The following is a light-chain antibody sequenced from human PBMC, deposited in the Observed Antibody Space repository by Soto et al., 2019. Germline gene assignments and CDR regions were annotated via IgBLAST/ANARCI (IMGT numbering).Light chain of an antibody. CDR1: SSNVGGYNY. CDR2: EVT. V-gene: IGLV2-14*01. J-gene: IGLJ2*01. Sequence: QSALTQAASVSGSPGQSITISCTGTSSNVGGYNYVSWYQQHPGKAPRLVFYEVTYRPSGVYRRFSGAKSGNTASLTSSGLQAEDGDDHYCSSYTSRNTLIFGGGTKLTVL. CDR3: SSYTSRNTLI.